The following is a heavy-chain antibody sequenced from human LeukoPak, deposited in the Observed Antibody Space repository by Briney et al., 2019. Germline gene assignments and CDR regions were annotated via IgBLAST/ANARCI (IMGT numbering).Heavy chain of an antibody. V-gene: IGHV5-51*01. J-gene: IGHJ3*01. CDR3: GMSGDRVPLQDDVFDV. CDR2: IYPGDSGP. CDR1: GYSFTSYC. D-gene: IGHD1-26*01. Sequence: GESLKICCKVSGYSFTSYCIGWVRQMPGKGLEWIGIIYPGDSGPTYSPSFQGQVTISVDKSINTAYLQWSSLQATDTAMYYCGMSGDRVPLQDDVFDVWGQGTMVTVST.